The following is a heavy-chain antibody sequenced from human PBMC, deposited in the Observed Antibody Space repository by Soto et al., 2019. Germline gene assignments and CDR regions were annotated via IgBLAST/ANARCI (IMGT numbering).Heavy chain of an antibody. J-gene: IGHJ6*03. CDR1: GFTFSNAW. D-gene: IGHD2-2*01. CDR2: IKSKTDGGTT. V-gene: IGHV3-15*01. Sequence: PGGSLRLSCAASGFTFSNAWMSWVRQAPGKGLEWVGRIKSKTDGGTTDYAAPVKGRFTISRDDSKNTLYLQMNSLKTEDTAVYYCTTDNSVYCSSTSCHIMDVWGKGTTVTVSS. CDR3: TTDNSVYCSSTSCHIMDV.